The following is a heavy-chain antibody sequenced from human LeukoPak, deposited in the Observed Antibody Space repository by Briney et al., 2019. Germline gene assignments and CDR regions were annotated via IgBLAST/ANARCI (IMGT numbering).Heavy chain of an antibody. D-gene: IGHD3-10*01. V-gene: IGHV1-18*01. CDR3: AREKFGVSFDS. CDR1: SSKFSSDG. CDR2: ISPYNGHT. J-gene: IGHJ4*02. Sequence: GSAPTLASKVSSSKFSSDGISCGRQSPGQGLEKMGWISPYNGHTNYAQPFQGRVTMTTDTSTSSAYMELRSLRSDDTAVYYCAREKFGVSFDSWGQGTLVTVSS.